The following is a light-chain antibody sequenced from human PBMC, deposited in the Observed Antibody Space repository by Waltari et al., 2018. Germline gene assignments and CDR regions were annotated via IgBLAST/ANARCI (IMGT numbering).Light chain of an antibody. CDR3: QQYKTFPLT. V-gene: IGKV1-16*01. CDR1: QGISKF. CDR2: GAS. J-gene: IGKJ4*01. Sequence: DIQMTQSPSSLAASVGDRVPLTCRASQGISKFFAWFRQKPGKAPASLIYGASSLQSGVPSRFSGSGSGTDFTLTISSLQPEDFASYYCQQYKTFPLTFGGGTKVEIK.